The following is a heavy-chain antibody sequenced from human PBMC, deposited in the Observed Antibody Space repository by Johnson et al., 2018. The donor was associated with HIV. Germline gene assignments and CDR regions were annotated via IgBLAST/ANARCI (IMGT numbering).Heavy chain of an antibody. D-gene: IGHD2-21*02. CDR2: INSDGSST. CDR3: ARGAWSYCGGDCYSDAFDI. Sequence: VQLVESGGGLVQPGGSLRLSCAASGFTFSSYWMHWVRQAPGKGLVWVSRINSDGSSTRYADSVKGRFTVSRDNAKNKLYLQMNSLRAEDTAVYYCARGAWSYCGGDCYSDAFDIWGQGTMVTVSS. CDR1: GFTFSSYW. J-gene: IGHJ3*02. V-gene: IGHV3-74*01.